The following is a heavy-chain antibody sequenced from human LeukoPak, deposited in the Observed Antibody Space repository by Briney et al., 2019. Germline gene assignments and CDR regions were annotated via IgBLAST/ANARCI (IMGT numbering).Heavy chain of an antibody. Sequence: PSETLSPTCGVSGGSISNTNWWSWVRQPPGQGLEWIGEISLTGLTHYNPSLESRVTVSLDKSKNQLSLNLTSVTAADTAVYYCSRENGAFSPFGYWGQGTLVTVSS. J-gene: IGHJ4*02. CDR2: ISLTGLT. CDR3: SRENGAFSPFGY. D-gene: IGHD2-8*01. V-gene: IGHV4-4*02. CDR1: GGSISNTNW.